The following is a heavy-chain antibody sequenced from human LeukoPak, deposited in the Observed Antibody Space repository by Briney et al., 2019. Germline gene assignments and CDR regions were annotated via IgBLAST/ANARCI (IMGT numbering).Heavy chain of an antibody. CDR2: ISGDGGST. CDR3: AKGTCSGGGCYSNFDY. D-gene: IGHD2-15*01. V-gene: IGHV3-43*02. J-gene: IGHJ4*02. CDR1: GFTFDDYG. Sequence: GGSLRLSCAASGFTFDDYGMHWVRQAPGKGLEWVSLISGDGGSTYYADSVKGRFTISRDNSKNSLYLEVNSLRTEDTALYYCAKGTCSGGGCYSNFDYWGQGALVTVSS.